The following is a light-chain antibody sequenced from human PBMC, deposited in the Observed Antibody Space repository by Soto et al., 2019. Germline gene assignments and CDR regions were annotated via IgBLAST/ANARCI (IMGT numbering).Light chain of an antibody. Sequence: QSALTQPASVSGSPGQSITLSCTGTSSDVGGYDYVSWYQHHPGKDPKLMIYEVSNRPSGISNRFSGSKSGNTASLTISGLQAEDEADYYCSSYTTTSTQVFGGGTKVTVL. V-gene: IGLV2-14*01. CDR1: SSDVGGYDY. J-gene: IGLJ2*01. CDR3: SSYTTTSTQV. CDR2: EVS.